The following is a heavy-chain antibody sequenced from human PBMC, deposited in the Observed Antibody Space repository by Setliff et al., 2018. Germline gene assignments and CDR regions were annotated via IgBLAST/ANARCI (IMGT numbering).Heavy chain of an antibody. V-gene: IGHV4-61*09. CDR2: VYSTGST. J-gene: IGHJ5*01. CDR1: GASISSGSHY. CDR3: VRDRYGRNSDGSGVYNWFDS. Sequence: PSETLSLTCNVSGASISSGSHYWSWIRQSAGEKPTWIGHVYSTGSTNYNPSFESRVSISVDKSNNQFSLKMTSVTAADTAVYYCVRDRYGRNSDGSGVYNWFDSWGQGILVTVSS. D-gene: IGHD2-15*01.